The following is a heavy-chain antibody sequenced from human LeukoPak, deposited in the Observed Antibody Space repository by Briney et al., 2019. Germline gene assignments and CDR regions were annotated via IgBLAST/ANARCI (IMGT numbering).Heavy chain of an antibody. V-gene: IGHV4-30-4*01. J-gene: IGHJ3*02. CDR2: IYYSGST. CDR1: GGPISSYY. CDR3: AREALTTVTTGSFDI. Sequence: SETLSLTCTVSGGPISSYYWSWIRQPPGKGLEWIGYIYYSGSTYYNPSLKSRVTISVDTSKNQFSLKLSSVTAADTAVYYCAREALTTVTTGSFDIWGQGTMVTVSS. D-gene: IGHD4-17*01.